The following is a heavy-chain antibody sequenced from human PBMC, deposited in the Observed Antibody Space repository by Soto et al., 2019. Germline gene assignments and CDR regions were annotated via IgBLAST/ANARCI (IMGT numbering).Heavy chain of an antibody. J-gene: IGHJ6*02. CDR1: GGSISSSSYY. V-gene: IGHV4-39*01. D-gene: IGHD6-13*01. Sequence: AATLSLTCAVSGGSISSSSYYWGWIRQPPGKGLEWIGSIYYSGSTYYNPSLKSRVTISVDTSKNQFSLKLGSVTAADTAVYYCARRDSSSWYAYYYYGMDVWGQGTTVTVSS. CDR3: ARRDSSSWYAYYYYGMDV. CDR2: IYYSGST.